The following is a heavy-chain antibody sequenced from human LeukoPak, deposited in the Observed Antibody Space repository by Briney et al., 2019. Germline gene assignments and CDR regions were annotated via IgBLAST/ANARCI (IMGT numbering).Heavy chain of an antibody. D-gene: IGHD6-19*01. Sequence: PGGSLRLSCAASGFTFNNYAMSWVRQAPGKGQEWVSAISAGGGSTYYADSVKGRFTISRGNSKNTLYVQMNSLRAEDTAVYYCAKDVSQWLVRLDYWGQGVLVTVSS. CDR3: AKDVSQWLVRLDY. CDR1: GFTFNNYA. J-gene: IGHJ4*02. V-gene: IGHV3-23*01. CDR2: ISAGGGST.